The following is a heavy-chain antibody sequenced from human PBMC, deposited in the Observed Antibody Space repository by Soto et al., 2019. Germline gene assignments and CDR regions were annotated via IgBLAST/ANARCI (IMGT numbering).Heavy chain of an antibody. CDR3: ASDKWELRPLDY. V-gene: IGHV1-69*13. J-gene: IGHJ4*02. D-gene: IGHD1-26*01. Sequence: SVKVSFKASGGTFSSYAISWGRQAPGQGLEWMGGIIPIFGTANYAQKFQGRVTITADESTSTAYMELSSLRSEDTAVSYCASDKWELRPLDYWGQGTLVTVSS. CDR2: IIPIFGTA. CDR1: GGTFSSYA.